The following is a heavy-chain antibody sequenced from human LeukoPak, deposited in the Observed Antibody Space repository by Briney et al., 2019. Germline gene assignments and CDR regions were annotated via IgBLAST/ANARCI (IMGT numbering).Heavy chain of an antibody. V-gene: IGHV1-69*01. CDR1: GGTFSSYA. CDR2: IIPIFGTA. Sequence: SVKVSCKASGGTFSSYAISWVRQAPGQGLEWMGGIIPIFGTANYAQKFQGRVTITADESTSTAYMELSSLRSEDTAVYYCARVYCSSTSCYNSGDYYYYYYMDVWGKGTTVTVSS. D-gene: IGHD2-2*02. J-gene: IGHJ6*03. CDR3: ARVYCSSTSCYNSGDYYYYYYMDV.